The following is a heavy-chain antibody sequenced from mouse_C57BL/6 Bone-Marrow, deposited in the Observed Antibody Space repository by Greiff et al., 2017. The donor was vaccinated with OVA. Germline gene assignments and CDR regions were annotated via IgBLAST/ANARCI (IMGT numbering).Heavy chain of an antibody. CDR2: IWGVGST. J-gene: IGHJ4*01. CDR1: GFSLTSYG. Sequence: QVQLKQSGPGLVAPSQSLSITCTVSGFSLTSYGVDWVRQSPGKGLEWLGVIWGVGSTNYNSALKSRLSISKDNSKSQVFLKMNSLQTDDTAMYYCASAYYYSNYPYAMDYWGQGTSVTVSS. V-gene: IGHV2-6*01. CDR3: ASAYYYSNYPYAMDY. D-gene: IGHD2-5*01.